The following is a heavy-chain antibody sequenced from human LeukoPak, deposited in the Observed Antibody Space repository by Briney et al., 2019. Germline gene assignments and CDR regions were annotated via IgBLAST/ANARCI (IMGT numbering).Heavy chain of an antibody. J-gene: IGHJ5*02. Sequence: SETLSLTCIVSGGSISSYYWSWIRQPPGKGLEWIGYIYYSGSTNYNPSLKSRVTISVDTSKNQFSLKLSSVTAADTAVYYCARFTLRGAVAVNNWFDPWGQGTLVTVSS. CDR3: ARFTLRGAVAVNNWFDP. CDR2: IYYSGST. V-gene: IGHV4-59*08. CDR1: GGSISSYY. D-gene: IGHD6-19*01.